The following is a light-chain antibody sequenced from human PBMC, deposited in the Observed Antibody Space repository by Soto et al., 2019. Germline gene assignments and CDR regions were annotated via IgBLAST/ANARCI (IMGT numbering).Light chain of an antibody. CDR3: QHYKEYPWP. CDR1: QSISTW. J-gene: IGKJ1*01. Sequence: DIQMTQSPSTLSASVGDRVTLTCRASQSISTWLAWYQQKPGKAPKLLIYKACNLESGVPSRFSGSGSGKEFPLTIRSLRLGDFGTYYGQHYKEYPWPFGREPRWKSN. V-gene: IGKV1-5*03. CDR2: KAC.